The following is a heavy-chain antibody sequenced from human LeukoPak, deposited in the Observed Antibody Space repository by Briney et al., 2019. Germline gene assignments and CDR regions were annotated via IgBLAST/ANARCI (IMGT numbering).Heavy chain of an antibody. CDR3: ARDQGVPAAGHWGYYFDS. J-gene: IGHJ4*02. D-gene: IGHD2-2*01. Sequence: GGSLRLSCAASGFTFSTYRMSWVRQAPGKGLEWVANIKQDGSEKHYVDSVKRRFAISRDNTKNSLFLQMNNLRAEDTAVYYCARDQGVPAAGHWGYYFDSWGQGTLVTVSS. V-gene: IGHV3-7*01. CDR1: GFTFSTYR. CDR2: IKQDGSEK.